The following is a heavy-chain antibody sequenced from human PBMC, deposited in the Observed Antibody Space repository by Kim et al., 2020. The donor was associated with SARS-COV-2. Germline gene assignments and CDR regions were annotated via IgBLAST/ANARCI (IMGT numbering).Heavy chain of an antibody. V-gene: IGHV4-34*01. CDR1: GGSFSGYY. J-gene: IGHJ6*02. Sequence: SETLSLTCAVYGGSFSGYYWSWIRQPPGKGLEWIGEINHSGSTNYNPSLKSRVTISVDTSKNQFSLKLSSVTAADTAVYYCARFRLSSSGGAYYYYGMDVWGQGTTVTVSS. D-gene: IGHD6-13*01. CDR3: ARFRLSSSGGAYYYYGMDV. CDR2: INHSGST.